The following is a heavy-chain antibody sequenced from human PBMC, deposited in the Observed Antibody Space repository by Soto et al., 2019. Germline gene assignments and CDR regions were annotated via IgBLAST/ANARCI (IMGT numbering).Heavy chain of an antibody. J-gene: IGHJ4*02. CDR1: GFTFSIYA. D-gene: IGHD3-22*01. V-gene: IGHV3-64D*06. CDR3: VKGEYYYDSSGYYPFDY. Sequence: PGGSLRLSCSASGFTFSIYAMHWVRQAPGKGLEYVSSISTNGGSTDYADSVKGRFTISRDNSKNKVYLQMSRQRVEDTAVYYCVKGEYYYDSSGYYPFDYWGQGT. CDR2: ISTNGGST.